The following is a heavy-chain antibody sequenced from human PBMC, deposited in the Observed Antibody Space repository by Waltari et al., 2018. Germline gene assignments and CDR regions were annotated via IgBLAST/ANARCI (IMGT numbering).Heavy chain of an antibody. V-gene: IGHV4-34*01. Sequence: QVQLQQWGAGLLKPSETLSLTCAVYGGSFSGYYWSWIRQPPGKGLEWIGEINHSGSTNYNPSLRSRVTISVDTSKNHFSLKLSFVTAADTAVYYCARVRRGYYGSGRYFDYWGQGTLVTVSS. CDR2: INHSGST. CDR1: GGSFSGYY. J-gene: IGHJ4*02. D-gene: IGHD3-10*01. CDR3: ARVRRGYYGSGRYFDY.